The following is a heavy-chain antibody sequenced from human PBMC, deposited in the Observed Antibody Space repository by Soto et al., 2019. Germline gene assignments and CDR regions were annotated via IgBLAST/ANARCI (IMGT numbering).Heavy chain of an antibody. V-gene: IGHV2-5*02. CDR3: AHRRLTGTSFDY. D-gene: IGHD1-20*01. CDR2: IYWDGDK. CDR1: GFSLSTSGVG. Sequence: ESGPTLVNPTQTLTLTCTFSGFSLSTSGVGVGWIRQPPGKALAWLALIYWDGDKHYSPSLRSRLTITKDTSKNQVVLTMTNMDPVDTATYYCAHRRLTGTSFDYWGQGXLVTVHS. J-gene: IGHJ4*02.